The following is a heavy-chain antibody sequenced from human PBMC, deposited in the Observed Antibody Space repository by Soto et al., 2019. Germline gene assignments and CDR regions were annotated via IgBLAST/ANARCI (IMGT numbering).Heavy chain of an antibody. CDR2: MNPNSGNT. CDR3: ARRYSSSSRELGMDV. CDR1: GYTFTSYA. V-gene: IGHV1-8*02. Sequence: ASVKVSCKASGYTFTSYAMHWVRQAPGQGLEWMGWMNPNSGNTGYAQKFQGRVTMTRNTSISTAYMELSSLRSEDTAVYYCARRYSSSSRELGMDVWGQGTTVTVSS. D-gene: IGHD6-6*01. J-gene: IGHJ6*02.